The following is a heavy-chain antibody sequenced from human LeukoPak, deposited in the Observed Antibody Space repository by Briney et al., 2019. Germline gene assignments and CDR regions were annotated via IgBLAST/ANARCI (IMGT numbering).Heavy chain of an antibody. CDR2: IYYSGST. CDR3: ARHADILTGYPFDY. D-gene: IGHD3-9*01. V-gene: IGHV4-59*08. J-gene: IGHJ4*02. CDR1: GFTVSSNY. Sequence: KAGGSLRLSCAASGFTVSSNYMSWIRQPPGKELEWIGYIYYSGSTKYSPSLKSRVTISVDTSKNQFSLKLSSVTAADTAVYYCARHADILTGYPFDYWGQGTLVTVSS.